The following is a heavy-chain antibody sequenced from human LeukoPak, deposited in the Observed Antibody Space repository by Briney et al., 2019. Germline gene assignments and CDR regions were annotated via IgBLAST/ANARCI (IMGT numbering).Heavy chain of an antibody. D-gene: IGHD6-19*01. CDR3: AKNVVSGWPEGNDY. V-gene: IGHV3-23*01. Sequence: QSGGSLRLSCAASGFTFSSYAMSWVRQAPGKGLEWVSAISGSGGSTYYADSVKGRFTISRDNSKNTLYLQMNSLRAEDTAVYYCAKNVVSGWPEGNDYWGQGTLVTVSS. CDR1: GFTFSSYA. CDR2: ISGSGGST. J-gene: IGHJ4*02.